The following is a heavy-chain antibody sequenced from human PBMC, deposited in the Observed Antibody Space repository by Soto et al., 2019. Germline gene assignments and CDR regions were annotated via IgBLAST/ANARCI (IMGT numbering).Heavy chain of an antibody. V-gene: IGHV4-61*01. CDR1: GGSVSSGSYY. CDR2: IYYSGST. CDR3: PSGEVDFWSGAFGI. D-gene: IGHD3-10*01. Sequence: PSETLSLTCTVSGGSVSSGSYYWSWIRQPPGKGLEWIGYIYYSGSTNYNPSLKSRVTISVDTSKNQFSPKLSSVTAADTAVYYCPSGEVDFWSGAFGIWGQGTLVTVSS. J-gene: IGHJ3*02.